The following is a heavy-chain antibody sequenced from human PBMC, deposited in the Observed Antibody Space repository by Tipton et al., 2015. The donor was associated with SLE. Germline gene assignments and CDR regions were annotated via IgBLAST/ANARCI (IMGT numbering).Heavy chain of an antibody. CDR3: ATERKRYVDIVAPTDY. J-gene: IGHJ4*02. V-gene: IGHV1-69-2*01. D-gene: IGHD5-12*01. Sequence: QSGAEVKKPGSSVKVSCKASGYTFTDYYMHWVQQAPGKGLEWMGLVDPEDGETIYAEKFQGRVTITADTSTDTAYMELSSLRSEDTAAYYCATERKRYVDIVAPTDYWGQGTLVTVSS. CDR2: VDPEDGET. CDR1: GYTFTDYY.